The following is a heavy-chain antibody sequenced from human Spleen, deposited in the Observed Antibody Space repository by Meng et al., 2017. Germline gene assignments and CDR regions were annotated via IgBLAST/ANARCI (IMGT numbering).Heavy chain of an antibody. CDR2: ISYDGSNK. V-gene: IGHV3-30*01. CDR1: GFTFSSYW. CDR3: ARVGAYYYGMDV. D-gene: IGHD3-10*01. J-gene: IGHJ6*02. Sequence: GRSLKISCAASGFTFSSYWMSWVRQAPGKGLEWVAVISYDGSNKYYADSVKGRFTISRDNSKNTLYLQMNSLRAEDTAVYYCARVGAYYYGMDVWGQGTMVTVSS.